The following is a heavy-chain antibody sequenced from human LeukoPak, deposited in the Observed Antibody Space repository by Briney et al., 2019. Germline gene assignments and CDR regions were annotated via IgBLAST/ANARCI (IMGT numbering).Heavy chain of an antibody. Sequence: GGSLRLSCAASGLTVSSNCMSWVRQAPGKGLEWVSFIYSGGNTYYADSVKGRFTISRDNSKNTVHLQMNSLRAEDTAVYYCARRSGIAVAGAFDYWGQGTLVTVSS. J-gene: IGHJ4*02. CDR1: GLTVSSNC. CDR2: IYSGGNT. D-gene: IGHD6-19*01. V-gene: IGHV3-53*01. CDR3: ARRSGIAVAGAFDY.